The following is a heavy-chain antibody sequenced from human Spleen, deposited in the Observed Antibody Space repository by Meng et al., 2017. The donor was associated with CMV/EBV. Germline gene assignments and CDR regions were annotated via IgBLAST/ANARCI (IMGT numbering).Heavy chain of an antibody. J-gene: IGHJ6*02. Sequence: SETLSLTCTVSGGSISSYYWSWIRQPPGKGLEWIGEINHSGSTNYNPSLKSRATISVDTSKNQFSLKLSSVTAADTAVYYCARARPFFYSSSSPYYYYGMDVWGQGTTVTVSS. D-gene: IGHD6-6*01. CDR2: INHSGST. V-gene: IGHV4-59*12. CDR1: GGSISSYY. CDR3: ARARPFFYSSSSPYYYYGMDV.